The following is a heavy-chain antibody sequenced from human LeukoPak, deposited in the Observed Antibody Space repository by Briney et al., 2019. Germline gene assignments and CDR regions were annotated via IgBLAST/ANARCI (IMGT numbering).Heavy chain of an antibody. CDR1: GGSFSGYY. Sequence: SETLSLTCAVYGGSFSGYYWSWIRQPPGKGLGWIGEINHSGSTNYNPSLKSRVTISVDTSKNQFSLKLSSVTAADTAVYYCARQWNSGSYEPYYYGMDVWGQGTTVTVSS. V-gene: IGHV4-34*01. CDR2: INHSGST. D-gene: IGHD1-26*01. CDR3: ARQWNSGSYEPYYYGMDV. J-gene: IGHJ6*02.